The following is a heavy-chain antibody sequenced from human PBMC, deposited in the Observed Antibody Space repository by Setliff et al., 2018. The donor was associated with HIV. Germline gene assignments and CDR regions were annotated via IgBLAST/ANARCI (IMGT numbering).Heavy chain of an antibody. CDR3: ARRRFYYGSGSSSQFDY. Sequence: PSETLSLTCTVSGGCISSSSYYWGWIRQPPGKGLEWIGSVYYSGSTYYNPSLKSRVTISVDTSKNQFSLRLNSVTAADTAVYYCARRRFYYGSGSSSQFDYWGQGTLVTVSS. CDR1: GGCISSSSYY. CDR2: VYYSGST. D-gene: IGHD3-10*01. V-gene: IGHV4-39*07. J-gene: IGHJ4*02.